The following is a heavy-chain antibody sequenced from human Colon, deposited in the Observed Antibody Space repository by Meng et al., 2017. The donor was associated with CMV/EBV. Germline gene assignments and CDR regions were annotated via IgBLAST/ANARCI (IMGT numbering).Heavy chain of an antibody. D-gene: IGHD3-3*02. CDR3: ATDHLWGMPN. J-gene: IGHJ4*02. Sequence: VRLVEAGGGVVRPGGSLRLSCVTSGFIFSHYSMQWVRQSPGKGLEWVAHIRFDGSQQFYVQSVKGRFTVSRHDPKNTLYLQMNDLRPEDTGVYRCATDHLWGMPNWGRGTLVTVSS. V-gene: IGHV3-30*02. CDR2: IRFDGSQQ. CDR1: GFIFSHYS.